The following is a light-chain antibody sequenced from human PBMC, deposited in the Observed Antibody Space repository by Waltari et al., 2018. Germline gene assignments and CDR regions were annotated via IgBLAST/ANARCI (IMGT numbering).Light chain of an antibody. CDR1: SNDIGAYDF. CDR2: YVD. V-gene: IGLV2-14*03. J-gene: IGLJ2*01. Sequence: QSALIQPASLSASPGQSITISCTGTSNDIGAYDFVSGHQQHPGKVPKLIIVYVDLRPSGIANRFSGSKSGKPASLTISGRQAEDDSDYYCSSVTTSRTRVFGGGTSVTVL. CDR3: SSVTTSRTRV.